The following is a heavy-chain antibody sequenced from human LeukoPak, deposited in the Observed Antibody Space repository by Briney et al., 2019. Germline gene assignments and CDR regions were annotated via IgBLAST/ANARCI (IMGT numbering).Heavy chain of an antibody. D-gene: IGHD3-3*01. CDR3: ARDRPTGASRLFVVQ. J-gene: IGHJ4*02. CDR1: GFTFSSYS. CDR2: MSSGSSYI. Sequence: GGSLRLSCAASGFTFSSYSMTWVRQAPGKGLEWVSSMSSGSSYIYYADSVRGRFTISSDNAKNSLYLLMNSLRAEDTAVYYCARDRPTGASRLFVVQWGQGTLVTVSS. V-gene: IGHV3-21*01.